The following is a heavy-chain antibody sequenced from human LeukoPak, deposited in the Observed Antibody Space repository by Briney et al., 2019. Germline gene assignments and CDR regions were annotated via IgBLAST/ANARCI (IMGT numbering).Heavy chain of an antibody. CDR1: GGSISSYY. CDR2: INHSGST. V-gene: IGHV4-34*01. D-gene: IGHD2-15*01. CDR3: ARRQTGWPTFRVGGFDL. Sequence: KPSETLSLTCTVSGGSISSYYWSWIRQPPGKGLEWIGEINHSGSTNYNPSLKSRVTISVDTSKNQFSLKLSSVTAADTAVYYCARRQTGWPTFRVGGFDLWGRGTLVTVSS. J-gene: IGHJ2*01.